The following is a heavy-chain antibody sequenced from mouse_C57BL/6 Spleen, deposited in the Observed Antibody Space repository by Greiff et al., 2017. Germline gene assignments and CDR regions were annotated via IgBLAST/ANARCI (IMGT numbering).Heavy chain of an antibody. CDR2: IDPSDSYT. CDR1: GYTFTSYW. D-gene: IGHD1-1*01. Sequence: VQLQQPGAELVMPGASVKLSCKASGYTFTSYWMHWVKQRPGQGLEWIGEIDPSDSYTNYNQKFKGKSTLTADKSSSTAYMQLNSLTSEDSAVYYCARGDYYGSSAFAYWGQGTLVTVSA. V-gene: IGHV1-69*01. J-gene: IGHJ3*01. CDR3: ARGDYYGSSAFAY.